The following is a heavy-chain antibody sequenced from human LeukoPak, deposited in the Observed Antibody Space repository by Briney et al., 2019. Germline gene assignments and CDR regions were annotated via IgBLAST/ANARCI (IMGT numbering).Heavy chain of an antibody. CDR3: AKEGGYRYLPPYYYYMDV. CDR2: ISYDGSNK. V-gene: IGHV3-30*04. Sequence: PGGSLRLSCAASGFTFSSFAMHWVRQAPGKGLEWVALISYDGSNKYYADSVKGRFTISRDNSKNTLYLQMNSLRAEDTAVYYCAKEGGYRYLPPYYYYMDVWGKGTTVTVSS. CDR1: GFTFSSFA. J-gene: IGHJ6*03. D-gene: IGHD5-18*01.